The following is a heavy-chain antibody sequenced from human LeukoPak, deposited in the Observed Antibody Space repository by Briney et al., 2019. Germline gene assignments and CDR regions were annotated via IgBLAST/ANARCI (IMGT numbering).Heavy chain of an antibody. CDR2: INQDGSMK. Sequence: GSLRPSCAASGFTFSGFWMSWVRQPPGRGLEWVANINQDGSMKYYVDSVKGRFTLSRDNAKNSLFLQLNSLRAEDTAVYYCAREVREEQWLGPFDYWGQGTLVTVSS. J-gene: IGHJ4*02. CDR3: AREVREEQWLGPFDY. D-gene: IGHD6-19*01. V-gene: IGHV3-7*01. CDR1: GFTFSGFW.